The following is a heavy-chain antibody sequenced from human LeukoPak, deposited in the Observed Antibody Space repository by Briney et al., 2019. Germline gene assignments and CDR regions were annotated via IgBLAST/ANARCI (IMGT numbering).Heavy chain of an antibody. D-gene: IGHD6-19*01. CDR3: AREVLAVAGTTFDY. J-gene: IGHJ4*02. V-gene: IGHV1-2*02. Sequence: ASVKVSRKASGYTFTGYYMHWVRQAPGQGLEWMGWINPNSGGTNYAQKFQGRVTMTRDTSISTAYMELSRLRSDGTAVYYCAREVLAVAGTTFDYWGQGTLVTVSS. CDR1: GYTFTGYY. CDR2: INPNSGGT.